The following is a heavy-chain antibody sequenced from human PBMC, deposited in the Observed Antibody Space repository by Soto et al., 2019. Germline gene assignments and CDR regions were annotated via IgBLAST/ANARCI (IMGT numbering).Heavy chain of an antibody. CDR2: IYYSGST. CDR3: ARGDYYDSSGYPNWFDP. V-gene: IGHV4-59*01. J-gene: IGHJ5*02. D-gene: IGHD3-22*01. Sequence: SETLSLTYTVSGGSISNYYWSWIRQPPGKGLEWIGYIYYSGSTNYNPSLKSRVTISVDTSKNQFSLKLSSVTAADTAVYYCARGDYYDSSGYPNWFDPWGQGTLVTVSS. CDR1: GGSISNYY.